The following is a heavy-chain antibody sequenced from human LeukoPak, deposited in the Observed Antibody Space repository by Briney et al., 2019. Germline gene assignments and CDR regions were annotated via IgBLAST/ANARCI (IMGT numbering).Heavy chain of an antibody. CDR2: IFPDDSDT. Sequence: GESLKISCKTSGYSFTTYWIGWVRQMPGTGLEWVGAIFPDDSDTRYSPSFQGQVVISADRSIRTAYLQWNTLKTSDTAMYYCVRQRGASGTINHFDPWGQGTLVTVSS. J-gene: IGHJ5*02. CDR1: GYSFTTYW. D-gene: IGHD3-10*01. CDR3: VRQRGASGTINHFDP. V-gene: IGHV5-51*01.